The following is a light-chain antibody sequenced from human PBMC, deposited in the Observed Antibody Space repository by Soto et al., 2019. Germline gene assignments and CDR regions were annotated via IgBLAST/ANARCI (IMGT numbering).Light chain of an antibody. Sequence: EIVLTQSPGTLSLFPGERATLSCRASQTITSTHLAWYQQKPGQAPRLLIYGVSNRASGFPDRFSGSGSGTDFTLTISGLEPDDFAVYYCQHYGASPRTFGQGNKVEI. V-gene: IGKV3-20*01. CDR2: GVS. CDR3: QHYGASPRT. J-gene: IGKJ1*01. CDR1: QTITSTH.